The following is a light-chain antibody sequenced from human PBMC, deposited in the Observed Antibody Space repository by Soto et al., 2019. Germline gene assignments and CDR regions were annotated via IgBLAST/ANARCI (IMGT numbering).Light chain of an antibody. CDR3: QQYNTYRRT. CDR2: RAS. J-gene: IGKJ1*01. V-gene: IGKV1-5*03. CDR1: QSISDW. Sequence: DFQMTQSPSTLSASVGDRVTITCRASQSISDWVAWYQQKPGNAPNLLIYRASILKNGVPSRFSGSGSGTEFTLTISSLQPDDFATYYCQQYNTYRRTFGQGAKVDIK.